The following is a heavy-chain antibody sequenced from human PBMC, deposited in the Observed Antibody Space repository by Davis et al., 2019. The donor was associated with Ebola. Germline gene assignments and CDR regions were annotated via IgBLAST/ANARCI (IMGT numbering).Heavy chain of an antibody. V-gene: IGHV3-33*01. CDR2: IWYDGSNK. D-gene: IGHD1-26*01. Sequence: GGSLRLSCAASGFTFSSYGMHWVRQAPGKGLEWVAVIWYDGSNKYYADSVKGRFTISRDNSKNTLYLQMNSRRAEDTAVYYCAREGSGSYEDYWGQGTLVTVSS. J-gene: IGHJ4*02. CDR1: GFTFSSYG. CDR3: AREGSGSYEDY.